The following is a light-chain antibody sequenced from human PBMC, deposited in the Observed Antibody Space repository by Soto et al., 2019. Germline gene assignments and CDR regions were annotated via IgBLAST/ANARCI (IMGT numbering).Light chain of an antibody. CDR1: QRVSSN. J-gene: IGKJ1*01. CDR3: QQYNDWPLT. V-gene: IGKV3-15*01. Sequence: EIVMTQSPVTLSVSPGEIATLSFRASQRVSSNLAWYQQKPGQAPSLLIYGAFTRATGIPARFSGTGSGTEFTLTISSLQSEDFALYYCQQYNDWPLTFGQGTKVDIK. CDR2: GAF.